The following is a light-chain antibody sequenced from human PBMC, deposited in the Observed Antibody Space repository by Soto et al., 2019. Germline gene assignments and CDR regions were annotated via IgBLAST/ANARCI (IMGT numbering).Light chain of an antibody. CDR2: GAS. Sequence: EIVLTQSPGTLSLSPGERATLSCRASQSVSSSYLAWYQQKPGQAPRQLIYGASSRATGIPDSFSGSGSGIDFTLTITRLEPEDFAVYYCQHYRTSFGGGTRVEIK. J-gene: IGKJ4*01. CDR3: QHYRTS. V-gene: IGKV3-20*01. CDR1: QSVSSSY.